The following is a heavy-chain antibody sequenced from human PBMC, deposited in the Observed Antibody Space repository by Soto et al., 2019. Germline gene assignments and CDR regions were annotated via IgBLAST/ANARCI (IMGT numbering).Heavy chain of an antibody. CDR1: GFSLSTSGVG. CDR3: ALLSRLGTHNWFDP. D-gene: IGHD7-27*01. Sequence: QITLKESGPPLVKPTQTLTLTCTFSGFSLSTSGVGVGWIRQPPGKALEWLALIYWDDDKRYSPSLKSRLTITKDTSKNQVVLTMTNIDPVDTATYYCALLSRLGTHNWFDPWGQGTLVTVSS. CDR2: IYWDDDK. V-gene: IGHV2-5*02. J-gene: IGHJ5*02.